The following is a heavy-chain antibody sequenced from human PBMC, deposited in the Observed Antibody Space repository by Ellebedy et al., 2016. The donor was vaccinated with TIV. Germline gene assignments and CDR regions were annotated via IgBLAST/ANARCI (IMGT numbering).Heavy chain of an antibody. CDR1: GFTFSSYP. J-gene: IGHJ6*02. CDR2: ISGSGSST. V-gene: IGHV3-23*01. Sequence: GESLKISCAASGFTFSSYPMSWVRQAPGKGLEWVSIISGSGSSTYYADSVKGRFTFSRDNSKNTLYLQMNSLGVGDTAVYYCAKYRGESAYYHGLDVWGQGTTVTVSS. CDR3: AKYRGESAYYHGLDV. D-gene: IGHD3-10*01.